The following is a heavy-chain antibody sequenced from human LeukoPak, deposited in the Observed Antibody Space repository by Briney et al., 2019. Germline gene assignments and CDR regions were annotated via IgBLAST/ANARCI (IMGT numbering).Heavy chain of an antibody. CDR3: ATDRGVVIGFDY. CDR2: INPNSGGT. D-gene: IGHD3-3*01. Sequence: ASVPVSFQASGYTFPCYYMHWVRQATGQGREWMGWINPNSGGTSYAQKFQGRVTMTRDTSISTAYMELSRLRSDDTAVYYCATDRGVVIGFDYWGQGTLVTVSS. V-gene: IGHV1-2*02. J-gene: IGHJ4*02. CDR1: GYTFPCYY.